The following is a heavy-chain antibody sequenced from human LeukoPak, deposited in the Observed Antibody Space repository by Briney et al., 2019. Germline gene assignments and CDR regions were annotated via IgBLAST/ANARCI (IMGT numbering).Heavy chain of an antibody. Sequence: GGSLRLSCSASGFTFSSNSMSWVRQAPGKGLEWVSVIYSGGSTYYSDSVKGRFTISRDNSKNTLYLQMNSLRAADTAVYYCARDSAYYGMDVWGQGTTVTVSS. CDR3: ARDSAYYGMDV. CDR2: IYSGGST. V-gene: IGHV3-66*01. D-gene: IGHD3-10*01. J-gene: IGHJ6*02. CDR1: GFTFSSNS.